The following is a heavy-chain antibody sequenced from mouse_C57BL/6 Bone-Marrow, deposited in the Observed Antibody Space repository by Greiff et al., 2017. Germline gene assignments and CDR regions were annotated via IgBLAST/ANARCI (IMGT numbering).Heavy chain of an antibody. J-gene: IGHJ3*01. CDR2: ISSGGSYT. CDR3: ARPGLYYYGSFAY. V-gene: IGHV5-6*01. CDR1: GFTFSSYG. D-gene: IGHD1-1*01. Sequence: EVQLVESGGDLVKPGGSLKLSCAASGFTFSSYGMSWVRQTPDKRLEWVATISSGGSYTYYPDSVKGRFTISRDNAKNTLYLQMSSLKSEDTAMYYCARPGLYYYGSFAYWGQGTLVTVSA.